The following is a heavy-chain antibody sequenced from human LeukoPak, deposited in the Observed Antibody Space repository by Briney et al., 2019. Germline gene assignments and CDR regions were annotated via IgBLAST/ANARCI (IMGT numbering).Heavy chain of an antibody. J-gene: IGHJ4*02. D-gene: IGHD3-10*01. CDR1: GGSISSGGYY. CDR3: ARARAEYYYGSGSPLDY. V-gene: IGHV3-21*01. Sequence: LSLTCTVSGGSISSGGYYWSWVRQAPGKGLEWVSSISSSSSYIYYADSVKGRFTISRDNAKNSLYLQMNSLRAEDTAVYYCARARAEYYYGSGSPLDYWGQGTLVTVSS. CDR2: ISSSSSYI.